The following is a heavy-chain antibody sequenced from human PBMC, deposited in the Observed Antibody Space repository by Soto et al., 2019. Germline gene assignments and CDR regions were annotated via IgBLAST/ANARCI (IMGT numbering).Heavy chain of an antibody. J-gene: IGHJ4*02. V-gene: IGHV3-30*18. CDR3: AKDRSTIFGVVTYYFDY. Sequence: QVQLVESGGGVVQPGRSLRLSCAASGFTFSSYAMHWVRQTPDKGLEWVAFLSYDGSHNYYADSVKCRFTISRDNSKNTLYLQMNSLRVEDTAVYYCAKDRSTIFGVVTYYFDYWGQGTLVTVSS. D-gene: IGHD3-3*01. CDR1: GFTFSSYA. CDR2: LSYDGSHN.